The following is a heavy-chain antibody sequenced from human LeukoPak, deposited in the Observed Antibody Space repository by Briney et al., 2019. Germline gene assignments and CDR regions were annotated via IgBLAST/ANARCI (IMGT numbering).Heavy chain of an antibody. V-gene: IGHV4-34*01. J-gene: IGHJ3*02. D-gene: IGHD3-10*01. CDR1: GFTFSSYG. CDR3: ARARRGLRAFDI. Sequence: GSLRLSCAASGFTFSSYGMHWVRQAPGKGLGWIGEINHSGSTNYNPSLKSRVTISVDTSKNQFSLKLSSVTAADTAVYYCARARRGLRAFDIWGQGTMVTVSS. CDR2: INHSGST.